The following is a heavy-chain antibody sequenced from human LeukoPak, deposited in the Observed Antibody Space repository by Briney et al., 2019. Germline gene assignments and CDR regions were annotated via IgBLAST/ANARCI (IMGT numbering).Heavy chain of an antibody. V-gene: IGHV1-46*01. CDR2: INPSGGST. J-gene: IGHJ4*02. CDR1: GYTFTSYY. Sequence: ASVKLSCKASGYTFTSYYMHWVRQAPGQGLEWMGIINPSGGSTSYAQKFQGRGTMTRDTSTSTVYMELSSLRSEDTAVYYCARVAAPMTTVTTSLDYWGQGTLVTVSS. D-gene: IGHD4-17*01. CDR3: ARVAAPMTTVTTSLDY.